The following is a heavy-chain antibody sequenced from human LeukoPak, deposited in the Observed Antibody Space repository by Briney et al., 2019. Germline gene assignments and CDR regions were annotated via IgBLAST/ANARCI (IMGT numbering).Heavy chain of an antibody. J-gene: IGHJ4*02. CDR3: ARDSSGWSGRGFDY. CDR1: GGSISSSSYY. CDR2: IYYSGST. Sequence: ASETLSLTCTVSGGSISSSSYYWGWIRQPPGKGLEWIGSIYYSGSTYYNPSLKSRVTISVDTSKNQFSLKLSSVTAADTAVYYCARDSSGWSGRGFDYWGQGTLVTVSS. D-gene: IGHD6-19*01. V-gene: IGHV4-39*07.